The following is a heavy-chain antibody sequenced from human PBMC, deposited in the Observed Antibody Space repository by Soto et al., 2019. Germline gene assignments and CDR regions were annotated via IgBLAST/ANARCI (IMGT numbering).Heavy chain of an antibody. J-gene: IGHJ3*02. V-gene: IGHV4-31*03. CDR1: GGSISSGGYY. CDR3: ARDSRLRRVESAFDI. CDR2: IYYSGST. D-gene: IGHD5-12*01. Sequence: TLSLTCTVSGGSISSGGYYWSWIRQHPGKGLEWIGYIYYSGSTYYNPSLKSRVTISVDTSKNQFSLKLSSVTAADTAVYYCARDSRLRRVESAFDIWGQGTMVTVSS.